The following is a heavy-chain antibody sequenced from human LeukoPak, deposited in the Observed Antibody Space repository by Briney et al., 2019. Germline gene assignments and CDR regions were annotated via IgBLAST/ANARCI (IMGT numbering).Heavy chain of an antibody. V-gene: IGHV1-18*01. D-gene: IGHD4-23*01. CDR3: ARPDYGGNRGAFDI. CDR1: GYTFTSFG. J-gene: IGHJ3*02. CDR2: ISAYNGNT. Sequence: ASVKVSCKSSGYTFTSFGINWVRQAPGQGLEWMGWISAYNGNTNCAQKLQGRVTMTTDTSTSTAYMELRSLRSDDTAVYYCARPDYGGNRGAFDIWGQGTLVTVSS.